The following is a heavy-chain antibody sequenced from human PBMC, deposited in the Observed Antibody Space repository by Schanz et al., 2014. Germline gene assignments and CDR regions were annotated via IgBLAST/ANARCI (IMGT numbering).Heavy chain of an antibody. D-gene: IGHD3-10*01. CDR3: AKYRGYYRVSGSYRELEY. V-gene: IGHV3-23*04. Sequence: EVQLVESGGGLVQPGGSLRLSCAASGFTFSSYAMSWVRQAPGKGLEWVSSFNDGGVNKYYADSVKGRFTISSDNSKSTLYLQMNSLRPEDTAVYYCAKYRGYYRVSGSYRELEYWGQGTLVTVSS. CDR2: FNDGGVNK. J-gene: IGHJ4*02. CDR1: GFTFSSYA.